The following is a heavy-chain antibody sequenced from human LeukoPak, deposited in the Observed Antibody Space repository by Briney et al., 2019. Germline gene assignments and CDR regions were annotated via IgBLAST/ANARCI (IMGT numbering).Heavy chain of an antibody. CDR1: GFTFSSYW. Sequence: GGSLRLSCAASGFTFSSYWMHWVRQAPGKGLVWVSRIYNDGSRTNYADSVKGRFTISRDNAKNTLYLQMNSLRAEDTAVYYCARDLCTSHGCQYWFDPWGQGTLVTVS. V-gene: IGHV3-74*01. CDR2: IYNDGSRT. J-gene: IGHJ5*02. CDR3: ARDLCTSHGCQYWFDP. D-gene: IGHD2-8*01.